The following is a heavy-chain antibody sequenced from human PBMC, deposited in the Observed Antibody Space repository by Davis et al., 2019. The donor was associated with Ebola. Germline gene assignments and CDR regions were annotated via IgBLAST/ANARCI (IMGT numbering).Heavy chain of an antibody. V-gene: IGHV3-30*03. Sequence: GGSLRLSCAASGFTFRNYAMHWVRQAPGKGLEWVAVISDDGSNKHYTDSVKGRFTISRDNSKNTLYVQMNSLRAEDTAVYYCARNGNFGPRFRLYYAMDVWGLGTTVSVSS. D-gene: IGHD3-16*01. J-gene: IGHJ6*02. CDR2: ISDDGSNK. CDR1: GFTFRNYA. CDR3: ARNGNFGPRFRLYYAMDV.